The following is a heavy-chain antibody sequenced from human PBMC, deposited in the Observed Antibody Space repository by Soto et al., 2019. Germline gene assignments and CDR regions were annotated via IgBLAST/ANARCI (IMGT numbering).Heavy chain of an antibody. CDR2: IYYSGSA. J-gene: IGHJ6*02. CDR1: GGSISSYY. V-gene: IGHV4-59*01. Sequence: SETLSLTCTVSGGSISSYYWSWIRQPPGKGLEWIGYIYYSGSANYNPSLKSRVTISVDTSKNQFSLKLSSVTAADTAVYYCARQKSSWYGGYYYYGMDVWGQGTTVTVSS. D-gene: IGHD6-13*01. CDR3: ARQKSSWYGGYYYYGMDV.